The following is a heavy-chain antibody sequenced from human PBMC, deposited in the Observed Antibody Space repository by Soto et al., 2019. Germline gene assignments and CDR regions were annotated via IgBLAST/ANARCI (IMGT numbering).Heavy chain of an antibody. CDR1: GFTFRSYA. Sequence: LRLSCAASGFTFRSYAMSWVRQAPGKGLEWVSAISGSGGSTYYADSVKGRFTISRDNSKNTLYLQMNSLRAEDTAVYYCAKDGSPYYYDSSGYYLHWGQGTLVTVSS. J-gene: IGHJ4*02. V-gene: IGHV3-23*01. CDR3: AKDGSPYYYDSSGYYLH. CDR2: ISGSGGST. D-gene: IGHD3-22*01.